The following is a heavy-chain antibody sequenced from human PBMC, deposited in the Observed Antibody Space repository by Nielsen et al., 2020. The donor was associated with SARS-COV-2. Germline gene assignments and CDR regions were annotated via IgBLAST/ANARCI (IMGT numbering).Heavy chain of an antibody. V-gene: IGHV3-48*03. CDR3: ARDLRRNYYYDSSGYSGFDY. D-gene: IGHD3-22*01. J-gene: IGHJ4*02. Sequence: VRQAPGKGLEWVSYISSSGSTIYYADSVKGRFTISRDNAKNSLYLQMNSLRAEDTAVYYCARDLRRNYYYDSSGYSGFDYWGQGTLVTVSS. CDR2: ISSSGSTI.